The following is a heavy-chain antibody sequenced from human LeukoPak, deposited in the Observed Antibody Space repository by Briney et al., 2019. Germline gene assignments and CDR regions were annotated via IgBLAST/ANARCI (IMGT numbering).Heavy chain of an antibody. CDR1: AFTFSTFA. J-gene: IGHJ3*02. Sequence: PGSSLTLSCTASAFTFSTFAMQWVRQAPGKGLESLACIWLDGDNQQYADSVKGRFTISRDDYKNTLLLQMNSLRVEDTAVYYCARDPGSWKAYYYDNNAFDIWGQGTMVTVSS. CDR3: ARDPGSWKAYYYDNNAFDI. CDR2: IWLDGDNQ. D-gene: IGHD3-22*01. V-gene: IGHV3-33*01.